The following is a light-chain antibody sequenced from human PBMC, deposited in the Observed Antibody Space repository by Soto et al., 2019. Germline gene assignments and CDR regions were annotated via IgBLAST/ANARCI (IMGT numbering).Light chain of an antibody. CDR2: DAS. Sequence: DIQMTQSPSTLSASVGDRVTITCRASQSISSWLAWYQQKPGKAPKLLIYDASSLESGVPSRFSGSGSGTEFTLTISSLPPDDFATYYCQQYNSDPGTFGQGTKVDIK. CDR1: QSISSW. J-gene: IGKJ1*01. V-gene: IGKV1-5*01. CDR3: QQYNSDPGT.